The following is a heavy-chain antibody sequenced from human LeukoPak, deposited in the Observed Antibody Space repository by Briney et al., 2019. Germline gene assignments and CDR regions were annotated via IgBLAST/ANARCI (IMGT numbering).Heavy chain of an antibody. CDR3: AGDSSGYYYGGYFDY. CDR2: IIPILGIA. J-gene: IGHJ4*02. V-gene: IGHV1-69*04. Sequence: ASVKVSCKASGGTFSSYAISWVRQAPGQGLEWMGRIIPILGIANYAQKFQGRVTITADKSTSTAYMELSSLRSEDTAVYYCAGDSSGYYYGGYFDYWGQGILVTVSS. CDR1: GGTFSSYA. D-gene: IGHD3-22*01.